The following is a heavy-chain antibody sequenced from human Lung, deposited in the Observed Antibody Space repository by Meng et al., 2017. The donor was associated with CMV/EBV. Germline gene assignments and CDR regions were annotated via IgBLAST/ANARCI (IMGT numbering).Heavy chain of an antibody. J-gene: IGHJ4*02. CDR2: IRHSGDIT. CDR1: GGSLSGYY. V-gene: IGHV4-34*01. Sequence: SETLSLTCGIYGGSLSGYYWSWIRQTPGKGLEWIGEIRHSGDITNYNPSLKSRVTISIDTSKKQFSLKLSAVTAADTAVYYCAGQYSSSYYSDYWGQGTLVXVSS. CDR3: AGQYSSSYYSDY. D-gene: IGHD6-6*01.